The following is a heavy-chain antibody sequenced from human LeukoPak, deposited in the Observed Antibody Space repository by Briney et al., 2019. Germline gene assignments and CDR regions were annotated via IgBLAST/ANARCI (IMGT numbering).Heavy chain of an antibody. CDR2: ISSSSSYI. Sequence: ETLSLTCTVSGGSISSSSYYWGWVRQAPGKGLEWVSSISSSSSYIYYADSVKGRFTISRDNAKNSLYLQMNSLRAEDTAVYYCARDATDFYSNPYYYYYMDVWGKGTTVTVSS. CDR3: ARDATDFYSNPYYYYYMDV. V-gene: IGHV3-21*01. J-gene: IGHJ6*03. D-gene: IGHD4-11*01. CDR1: GGSISSSSYY.